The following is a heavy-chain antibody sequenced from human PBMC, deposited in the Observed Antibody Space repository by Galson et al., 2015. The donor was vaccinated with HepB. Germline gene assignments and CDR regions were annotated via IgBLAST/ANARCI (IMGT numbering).Heavy chain of an antibody. CDR3: ANGEAYCGGDCYSLRMVQLDY. V-gene: IGHV3-23*01. CDR1: GFTFSSYA. J-gene: IGHJ4*02. CDR2: ISGSGGST. D-gene: IGHD2-21*02. Sequence: SLRLSCAASGFTFSSYAMSWVRQAPGKGLEWVSAISGSGGSTYYADSVKGRFTISRDNSKNTLYLQMNSLRAEDTAVYYCANGEAYCGGDCYSLRMVQLDYWGQGTLVTVSS.